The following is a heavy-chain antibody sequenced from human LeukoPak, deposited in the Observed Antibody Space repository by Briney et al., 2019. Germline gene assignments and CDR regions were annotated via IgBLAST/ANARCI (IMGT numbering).Heavy chain of an antibody. Sequence: GGSLRLSCAASGFTFSSYWMSWVRQAPGKGLEWVANIKQDGSEKYYVDSVKGRFAISRDNAKNSLYLQMNSLRAEDTAVYYCARASRITRQHNDYWGQGTLVTVSS. CDR2: IKQDGSEK. CDR1: GFTFSSYW. V-gene: IGHV3-7*01. J-gene: IGHJ4*02. CDR3: ARASRITRQHNDY. D-gene: IGHD2-2*01.